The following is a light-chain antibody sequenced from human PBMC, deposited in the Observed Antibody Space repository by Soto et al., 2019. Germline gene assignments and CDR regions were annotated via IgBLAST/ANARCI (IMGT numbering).Light chain of an antibody. CDR1: QSVRSN. CDR2: GAS. V-gene: IGKV3-15*01. CDR3: QQYNNWPTIT. Sequence: EIALTQSPGTLSLSPGERATLSCRASQSVRSNYLAWYQQKPAQAPRLLIYGASTRATGIPARFSGSGSGTEFTLTISSLQSEDFAVYYCQQYNNWPTITFGQGTRLEIK. J-gene: IGKJ5*01.